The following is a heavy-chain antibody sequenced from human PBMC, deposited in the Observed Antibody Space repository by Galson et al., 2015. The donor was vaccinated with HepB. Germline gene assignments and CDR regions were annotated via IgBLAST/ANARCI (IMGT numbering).Heavy chain of an antibody. CDR1: GFTFSSYA. CDR3: AKEAGYSSGWYGGFDY. J-gene: IGHJ4*02. CDR2: ISGSGGST. Sequence: SLRLSCAASGFTFSSYAMSWVRQAPGKGLEWVSAISGSGGSTYYADSVKGRFTISRDNSKNTLYLQMNSLRAEDTAVYYCAKEAGYSSGWYGGFDYWGQGTLVTVSS. V-gene: IGHV3-23*01. D-gene: IGHD6-19*01.